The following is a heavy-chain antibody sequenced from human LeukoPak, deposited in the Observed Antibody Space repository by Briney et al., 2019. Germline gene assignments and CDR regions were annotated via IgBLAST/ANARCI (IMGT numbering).Heavy chain of an antibody. V-gene: IGHV3-74*01. Sequence: GGSLRLSCAASGFTFSSYWMHWVRQAPGKGLVWVSRINSDGSSTSYADSVKGRFTISRDNAKNTLYLQMNSLRAEDTAVYYCARGPNTFWSGYYPFDYWGQGTLVTVSS. J-gene: IGHJ4*02. D-gene: IGHD3-3*01. CDR1: GFTFSSYW. CDR2: INSDGSST. CDR3: ARGPNTFWSGYYPFDY.